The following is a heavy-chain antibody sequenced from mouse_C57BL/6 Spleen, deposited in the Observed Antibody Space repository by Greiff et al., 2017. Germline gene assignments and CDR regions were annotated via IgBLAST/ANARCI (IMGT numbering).Heavy chain of an antibody. Sequence: VQLQQSGAELVRPGASVKLSCTASGFNIKDYYMHWVKQRPEQGLEWIGRIDPEDGDTEYAPKFQGKATMTAATSSNTAYLQLSSLTSEDTAVYYCTTGEGGYYYAMDYWGQGTSVTVSS. D-gene: IGHD2-2*01. CDR2: IDPEDGDT. CDR1: GFNIKDYY. J-gene: IGHJ4*01. CDR3: TTGEGGYYYAMDY. V-gene: IGHV14-1*01.